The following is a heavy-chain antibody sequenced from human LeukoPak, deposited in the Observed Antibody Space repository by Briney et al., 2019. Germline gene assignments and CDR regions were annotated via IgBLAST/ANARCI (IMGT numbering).Heavy chain of an antibody. V-gene: IGHV4-34*01. D-gene: IGHD1-26*01. CDR1: GGSFSGYY. J-gene: IGHJ4*02. CDR3: VRASSGSYLYYFDY. CDR2: INHSGST. Sequence: SETLSLTCAVYGGSFSGYYWNWIRQPPGKGLEWIGEINHSGSTNYNPSLKSRVTISVDTSKNQFSLKLSSVTAADTAVYYCVRASSGSYLYYFDYWGQGTLVTVSS.